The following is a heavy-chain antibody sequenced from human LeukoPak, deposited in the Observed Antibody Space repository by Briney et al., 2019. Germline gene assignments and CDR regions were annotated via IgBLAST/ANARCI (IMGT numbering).Heavy chain of an antibody. Sequence: GESPKISCKASGYSFTSYWIDWVRQMPGKGLEWMGIIDPSDSETRYTPSFQGQVTISVDKSLTTADLQWNSLKASDTAMYYCARQTAMGRSGDYWGQGTLVTVSS. CDR3: ARQTAMGRSGDY. CDR2: IDPSDSET. V-gene: IGHV5-51*01. CDR1: GYSFTSYW. D-gene: IGHD5-18*01. J-gene: IGHJ4*02.